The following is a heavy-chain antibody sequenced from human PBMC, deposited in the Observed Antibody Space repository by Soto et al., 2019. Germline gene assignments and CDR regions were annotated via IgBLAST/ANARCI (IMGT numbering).Heavy chain of an antibody. CDR3: ARDETGNYYYYGMDV. V-gene: IGHV4-31*02. CDR2: IYYSGST. J-gene: IGHJ6*02. D-gene: IGHD6-13*01. Sequence: IRQHPGKGLEWIGYIYYSGSTYYNPSLKSRVTISVDTSKNQFSLKLSSVTTADTAVYYCARDETGNYYYYGMDVWGQGTTVTVSS.